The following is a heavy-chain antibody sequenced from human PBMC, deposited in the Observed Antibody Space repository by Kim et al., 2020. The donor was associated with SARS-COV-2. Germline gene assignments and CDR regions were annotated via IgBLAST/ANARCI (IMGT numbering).Heavy chain of an antibody. D-gene: IGHD2-15*01. J-gene: IGHJ4*03. CDR1: GGSFSGYY. V-gene: IGHV4-34*01. CDR2: INHSGST. CDR3: ARAARECSGGSGYSDY. Sequence: SETLSLTCAVYGGSFSGYYWSWIRQPPGKGLEWIGEINHSGSTNYNPSLKSRVTISVDTSKNQFSLKLSSVTAADTAVYYCARAARECSGGSGYSDYWG.